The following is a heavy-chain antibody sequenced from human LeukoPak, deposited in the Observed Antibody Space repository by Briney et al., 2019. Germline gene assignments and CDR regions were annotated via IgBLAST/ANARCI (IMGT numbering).Heavy chain of an antibody. J-gene: IGHJ4*02. CDR3: ANLLNLDY. D-gene: IGHD2/OR15-2a*01. Sequence: SETLSLTCAVYGGSFSGYYWSWIRQPPGKGLEWIGEINHSGSTNYNPSLKSRVTISVDTSKNQFPLKLTSVTAADTAVYYCANLLNLDYWGQGTLVTVSS. CDR2: INHSGST. V-gene: IGHV4-34*01. CDR1: GGSFSGYY.